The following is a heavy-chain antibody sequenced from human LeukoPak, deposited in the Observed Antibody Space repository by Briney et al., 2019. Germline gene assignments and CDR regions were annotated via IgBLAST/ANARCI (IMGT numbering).Heavy chain of an antibody. CDR1: GFTFSTSW. V-gene: IGHV3-7*01. D-gene: IGHD6-6*01. Sequence: PGGSLRLSCAASGFTFSTSWMSWVRQAPGKGLEWVANIRKDGSDIHYVDSVKGRFTISRDNAKNSLYLQMNSLRAEDTAVYYCARQVAARLTTVNRLFDYWGQGTLVTVSS. CDR2: IRKDGSDI. J-gene: IGHJ4*02. CDR3: ARQVAARLTTVNRLFDY.